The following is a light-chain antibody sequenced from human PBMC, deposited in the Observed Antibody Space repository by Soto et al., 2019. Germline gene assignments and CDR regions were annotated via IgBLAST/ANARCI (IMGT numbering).Light chain of an antibody. V-gene: IGKV3-20*01. CDR3: QQYGNSPYT. CDR2: GAS. Sequence: EIVLTQSPGTLSLSPGERATLSCRASQSVSSSYLAWYQHKPGQAPSLLIYGASSRATGIPDRFSGSGSGTDFTLTISRLEPEDFAVYYCQQYGNSPYTFGQGTKLEIK. CDR1: QSVSSSY. J-gene: IGKJ2*01.